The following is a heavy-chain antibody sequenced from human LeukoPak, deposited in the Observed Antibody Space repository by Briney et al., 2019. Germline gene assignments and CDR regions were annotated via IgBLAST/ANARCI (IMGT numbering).Heavy chain of an antibody. CDR1: GGSISSGGHP. J-gene: IGHJ6*02. CDR3: ARAVTGGSWPLYYYGMDV. V-gene: IGHV4-61*08. CDR2: IYYSGST. D-gene: IGHD6-13*01. Sequence: RTSETLSLTCIVSGGSISSGGHPWSWIRQPPGKGLEWIGYIYYSGSTNYNPSLKSRVTISVDTSKNQFSLKLSSVTAADTAVYYCARAVTGGSWPLYYYGMDVWGQGTTVTVSS.